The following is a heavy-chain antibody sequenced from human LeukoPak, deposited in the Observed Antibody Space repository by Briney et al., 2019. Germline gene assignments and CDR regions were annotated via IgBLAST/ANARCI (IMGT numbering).Heavy chain of an antibody. CDR3: ARGGGTRTRNAFDI. J-gene: IGHJ3*02. CDR1: GGSISSYY. D-gene: IGHD3-16*01. Sequence: SETLSLTCTVSGGSISSYYWSWIRQPAGKGLEWIGRIYTSGSTNYNPSLKSRVTMSVDTSKNQFSLKLSSVTAADTAVYYCARGGGTRTRNAFDIWGQGTMVTVSS. V-gene: IGHV4-4*07. CDR2: IYTSGST.